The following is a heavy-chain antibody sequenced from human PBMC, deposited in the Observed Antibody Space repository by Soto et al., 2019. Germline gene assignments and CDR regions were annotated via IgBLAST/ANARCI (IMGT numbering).Heavy chain of an antibody. Sequence: GASVKVYCKSSGFTFTRSAVQWVRQARGQLLEWIGWIVVGSGITIYAQKFQERVTVTRDMSTSTVYMELSSLRSEDTAVYYCAAVGTPPGYYYGMDVWGQGTTVTVSS. D-gene: IGHD2-15*01. V-gene: IGHV1-58*01. J-gene: IGHJ6*02. CDR3: AAVGTPPGYYYGMDV. CDR2: IVVGSGIT. CDR1: GFTFTRSA.